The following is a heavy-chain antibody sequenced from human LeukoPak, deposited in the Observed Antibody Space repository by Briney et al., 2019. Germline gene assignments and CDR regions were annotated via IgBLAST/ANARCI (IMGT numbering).Heavy chain of an antibody. Sequence: PGGSLRLSCAASGFTFSSYAMSWVRPAPGKGLEWVSDISNSGGRIKYADSVKGRFTISRDNSRNTLFLQMNSLRVDDTAIYYCAKPGYDTSGWFDSWGQGTLVTVSS. D-gene: IGHD3-22*01. V-gene: IGHV3-23*01. CDR1: GFTFSSYA. CDR2: ISNSGGRI. CDR3: AKPGYDTSGWFDS. J-gene: IGHJ5*01.